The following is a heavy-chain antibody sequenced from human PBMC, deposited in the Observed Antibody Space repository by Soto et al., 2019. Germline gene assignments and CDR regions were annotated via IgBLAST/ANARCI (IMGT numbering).Heavy chain of an antibody. CDR3: ARDLCSGGWFDP. D-gene: IGHD2-15*01. CDR2: NSAYNGNT. J-gene: IGHJ5*02. CDR1: GYTFTSYG. V-gene: IGHV1-18*01. Sequence: QVQLVQSGAEVKKPGASVKVSCKASGYTFTSYGISWVRQAPGQGLEWMGWNSAYNGNTKYAQKLQGRVTMTTDTPTSTADRELRSLRTDDTAVDYCARDLCSGGWFDPWGQGTLVTVSP.